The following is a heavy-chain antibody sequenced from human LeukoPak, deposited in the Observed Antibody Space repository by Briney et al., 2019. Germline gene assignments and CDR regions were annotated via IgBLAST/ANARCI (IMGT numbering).Heavy chain of an antibody. V-gene: IGHV3-23*01. D-gene: IGHD3-10*01. CDR2: ISGSGGST. CDR3: AIGSGSYYTPVPFDY. J-gene: IGHJ4*02. Sequence: GGSLRLSCAASGFTFSSYAMNWVRQAPGKGLEWVSAISGSGGSTYYADSVKGRFTISRDNSKNTLYLQMNSLRAEDTAIYYCAIGSGSYYTPVPFDYWGQGTLVTVSS. CDR1: GFTFSSYA.